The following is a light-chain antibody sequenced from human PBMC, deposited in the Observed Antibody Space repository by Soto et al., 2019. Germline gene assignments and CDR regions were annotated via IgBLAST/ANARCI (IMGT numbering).Light chain of an antibody. Sequence: EIVLTPSPGTLSLSPGDRGTLSCRASQSVSSTYLGWYQQKPGQAPRLLIYGASSRATGIPDRFSGSGSGTEFTLTISSVQSEDFAVYYCQQYHTWPRGTFGQGTKVDIK. CDR2: GAS. CDR1: QSVSSTY. J-gene: IGKJ1*01. V-gene: IGKV3-20*01. CDR3: QQYHTWPRGT.